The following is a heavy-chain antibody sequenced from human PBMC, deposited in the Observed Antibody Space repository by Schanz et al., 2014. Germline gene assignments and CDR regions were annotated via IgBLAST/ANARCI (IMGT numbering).Heavy chain of an antibody. Sequence: EVHLVESGGGLVQPGGSLRLSCAASGITFSSHSFNWVRQAPGKGLEWVSYVSRSTPDIYYADSVKGRFTMSRDNAKNSVFLQMNSLRAEDTAVYFCARDNRYYLFDYWGQGALVTVSS. V-gene: IGHV3-48*01. J-gene: IGHJ4*02. CDR2: VSRSTPDI. CDR3: ARDNRYYLFDY. D-gene: IGHD3-16*02. CDR1: GITFSSHS.